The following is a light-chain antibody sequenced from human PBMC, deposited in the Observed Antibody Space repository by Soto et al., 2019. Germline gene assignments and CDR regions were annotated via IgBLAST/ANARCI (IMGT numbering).Light chain of an antibody. Sequence: EIVLTQSPGTLSLSPGERATLSCRASQSVSSNFLAWYQEKPGQAPRLLIYGSSSRATGVPDRFSGSGSGTDFTLTISRLEPEDFAVYYCRQYGRSLGFEFGGGTK. CDR3: RQYGRSLGFE. J-gene: IGKJ4*02. CDR1: QSVSSNF. CDR2: GSS. V-gene: IGKV3-20*01.